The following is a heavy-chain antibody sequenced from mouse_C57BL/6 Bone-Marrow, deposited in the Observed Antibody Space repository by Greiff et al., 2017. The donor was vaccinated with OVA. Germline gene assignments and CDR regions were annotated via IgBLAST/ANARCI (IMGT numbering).Heavy chain of an antibody. CDR2: IDPNSGGT. CDR3: ARKPIYYAMDY. CDR1: GYTFTSYW. J-gene: IGHJ4*01. V-gene: IGHV1-72*01. Sequence: QVQLQQPGAELVKPGASVQLSCKASGYTFTSYWMHWVKQRPGRGLEWIGRIDPNSGGTKSNEKFKSKATLTVDKPSSTAYMQLSSLTSEDSAVYYWARKPIYYAMDYWGQGTSVTVSS.